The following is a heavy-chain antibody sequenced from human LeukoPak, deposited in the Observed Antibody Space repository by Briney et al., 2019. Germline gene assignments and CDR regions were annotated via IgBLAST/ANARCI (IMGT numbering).Heavy chain of an antibody. CDR1: GFPFSNYA. CDR2: ISYDGTHK. V-gene: IGHV3-30*04. CDR3: ARAQLDLDH. Sequence: GRSLRLSCAASGFPFSNYAMHWVRQAPGKGLEWVAVISYDGTHKYYADSVKGRFTISRDNSKNTLYLQMNSLRAEDTAVYYCARAQLDLDHWGQGTLVTVSS. D-gene: IGHD3-10*01. J-gene: IGHJ4*02.